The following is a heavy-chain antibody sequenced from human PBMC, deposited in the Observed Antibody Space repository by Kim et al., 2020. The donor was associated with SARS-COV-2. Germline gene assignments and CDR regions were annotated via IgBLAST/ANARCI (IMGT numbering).Heavy chain of an antibody. V-gene: IGHV1-2*02. Sequence: ASVKVSCKASGYTFTGYYMHWVRQAPGQGLEWMGWVNPNSGATSYAQRFQGRVTMTRDTSISTAYMELTSLKSDDTGVELTSLRSDDTAVYYCARGRRLGDLSSPLYDYWGQGTLVTVSS. CDR1: GYTFTGYY. D-gene: IGHD3-16*02. CDR2: VNPNSGAT. J-gene: IGHJ4*02. CDR3: SLRSDDTAVYYCARGRRLGDLSSPLYDY.